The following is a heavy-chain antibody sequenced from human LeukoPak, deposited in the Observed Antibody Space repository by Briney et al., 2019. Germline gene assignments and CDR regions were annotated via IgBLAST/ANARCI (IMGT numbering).Heavy chain of an antibody. CDR3: AQESPVAPTGRSWFDP. CDR1: GFTFSSYA. D-gene: IGHD6-13*01. Sequence: GGSLRLSCAASGFTFSSYAMSWVRQAPGKGLEWVSTITGSGGNTYYADSVKGRFTISRDNSKNTLYLQMNSLRAEDTAIYYCAQESPVAPTGRSWFDPWGQGTLVTVSS. J-gene: IGHJ5*02. CDR2: ITGSGGNT. V-gene: IGHV3-23*01.